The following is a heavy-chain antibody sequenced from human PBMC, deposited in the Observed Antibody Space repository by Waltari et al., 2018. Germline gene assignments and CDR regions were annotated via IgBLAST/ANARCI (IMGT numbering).Heavy chain of an antibody. V-gene: IGHV3-30*04. J-gene: IGHJ4*02. Sequence: QEHLVESGGGVVQPGRSLRLSCSTSGSTFINYAIHWLRQAPGKGLEWVTVMSYDGKNKYYADSVKGRFTISRDNSKSTLFLQMDSLRPDDTAVYYCAREFGRSFDFWGQGTLVTVSS. CDR3: AREFGRSFDF. CDR1: GSTFINYA. D-gene: IGHD3-16*01. CDR2: MSYDGKNK.